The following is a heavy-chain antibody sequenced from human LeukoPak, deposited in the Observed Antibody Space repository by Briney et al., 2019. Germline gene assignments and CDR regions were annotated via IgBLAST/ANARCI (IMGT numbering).Heavy chain of an antibody. Sequence: GGSLRLSCAGSGFTFINAWMSWVRQAPGRGLEWVGRIQSKYLNGRTDYAAPVKGRFAISRDDSENTVFLQMNSLKIEDTAMYYCTTMDEFNHGHWGQGTLVTVSS. CDR2: IQSKYLNGRT. J-gene: IGHJ4*02. D-gene: IGHD1-14*01. CDR1: GFTFINAW. CDR3: TTMDEFNHGH. V-gene: IGHV3-15*01.